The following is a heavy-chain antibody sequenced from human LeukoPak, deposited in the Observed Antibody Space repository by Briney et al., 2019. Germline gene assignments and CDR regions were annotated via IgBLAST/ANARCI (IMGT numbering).Heavy chain of an antibody. CDR2: IYTSGST. V-gene: IGHV4-4*07. CDR3: ARDLLRGYFDY. CDR1: GGSISSYY. Sequence: ASETLSLTCTVSGGSISSYYWSWIRQPAGKGLEWIGRIYTSGSTNYNPSLKSRVTTSVDTSTNQFSLKLSSVTAAGTAVYYCARDLLRGYFDYWGQGTLVTVSS. J-gene: IGHJ4*02.